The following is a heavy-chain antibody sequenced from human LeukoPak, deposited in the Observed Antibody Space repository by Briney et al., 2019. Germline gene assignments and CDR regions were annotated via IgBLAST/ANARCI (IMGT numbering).Heavy chain of an antibody. CDR3: AKEDRFFYDFLWRYYYYYGMDV. CDR2: ISYDGSNK. D-gene: IGHD3-3*01. V-gene: IGHV3-30*18. Sequence: PGGSLRLSCAASGFTFSSYGMHWVRQAPGKGLEWVAVISYDGSNKYYADSVKGRFTISRDNSKNTLYQQMNSLRAEDTAVYYCAKEDRFFYDFLWRYYYYYGMDVWGQGTTVTVSS. J-gene: IGHJ6*02. CDR1: GFTFSSYG.